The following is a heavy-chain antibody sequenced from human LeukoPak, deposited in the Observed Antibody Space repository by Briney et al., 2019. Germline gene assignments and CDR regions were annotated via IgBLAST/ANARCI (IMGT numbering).Heavy chain of an antibody. CDR1: GGSLGSGDYY. J-gene: IGHJ4*02. D-gene: IGHD3-16*01. CDR2: IYYSGST. CDR3: ARGGGHSYETYYFDY. V-gene: IGHV4-30-4*08. Sequence: SETLSLTCTVSGGSLGSGDYYWSWIRQPPGKGLEWIGYIYYSGSTYYNPSLKSRVTISVDTSKNQFSLKLTSVTAADTAVYYCARGGGHSYETYYFDYWGQGTLVTVSS.